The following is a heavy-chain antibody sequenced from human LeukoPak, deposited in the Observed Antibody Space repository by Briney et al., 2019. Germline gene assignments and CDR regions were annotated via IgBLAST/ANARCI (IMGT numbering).Heavy chain of an antibody. D-gene: IGHD3-16*02. CDR1: GASVYNDA. V-gene: IGHV4-59*02. CDR3: ARLSRIYRTTGDYALRGSFHFGMDV. CDR2: MYGSGSG. J-gene: IGHJ6*02. Sequence: SETLSLTCSISGASVYNDAWTWVRQSPGKGLEWLGYMYGSGSGNYNPSLKSRVTISLDTSKNQFSLKLRSVTAADTAVYFCARLSRIYRTTGDYALRGSFHFGMDVWGQGTTVTVSS.